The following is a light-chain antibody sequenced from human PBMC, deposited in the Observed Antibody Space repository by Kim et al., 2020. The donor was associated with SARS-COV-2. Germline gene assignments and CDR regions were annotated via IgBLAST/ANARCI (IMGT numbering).Light chain of an antibody. CDR3: QKYDSAPWT. V-gene: IGKV1-27*01. CDR1: QGISNY. CDR2: ATS. Sequence: ATVGDEVTIACRASQGISNYLAWYQQKPGKAPKLLIYATSTLQSGVPSRFRGSRSGTDFTLIITRLQPEDVATYYCQKYDSAPWTFGQGTKVDIK. J-gene: IGKJ1*01.